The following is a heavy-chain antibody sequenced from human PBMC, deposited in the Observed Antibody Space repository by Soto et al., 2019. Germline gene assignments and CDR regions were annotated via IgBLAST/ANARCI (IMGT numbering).Heavy chain of an antibody. D-gene: IGHD3-3*01. Sequence: ASVKVSCKASGYTFTSYAMHWVRQAPGQRLEWMGWINAGNGNTKYSQKFQGRVTITRDTSASTAYMELSSPRSEDTAVYYCARAEGVKYYDFWSGYYTYYYYGMDVWGQGTTVTVSS. CDR2: INAGNGNT. V-gene: IGHV1-3*01. J-gene: IGHJ6*02. CDR1: GYTFTSYA. CDR3: ARAEGVKYYDFWSGYYTYYYYGMDV.